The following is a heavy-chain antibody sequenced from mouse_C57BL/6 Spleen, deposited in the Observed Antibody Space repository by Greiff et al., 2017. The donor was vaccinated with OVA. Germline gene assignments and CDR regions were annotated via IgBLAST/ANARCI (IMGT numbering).Heavy chain of an antibody. J-gene: IGHJ1*03. CDR3: ASANWEKYFDV. D-gene: IGHD4-1*01. CDR2: ISYDGSN. Sequence: VQLKESGPGLVKPSPSLSLSCSVTGYSITSGYYWYWIRQLPGNILEWMGYISYDGSNNYNPSFKNQITITRDTSKNQFFLKLNSVTTEDTATYYCASANWEKYFDVWGTGTTVTVSS. CDR1: GYSITSGYY. V-gene: IGHV3-6*01.